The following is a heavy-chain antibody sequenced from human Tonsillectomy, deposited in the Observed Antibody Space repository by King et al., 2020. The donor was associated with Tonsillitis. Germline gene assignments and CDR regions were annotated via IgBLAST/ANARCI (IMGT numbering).Heavy chain of an antibody. Sequence: VQLQESGPGLVKPSQTLSLTCTVSGGSISSGGYYWSWIRQHPGKGLEWIGYIYYSGSTYYNPSLKSRVTISVETSKNQFSLKRSSVTAADTAIYYCTRVPNCSSTSCYFAGAFDIWGQGTMVTVSS. V-gene: IGHV4-31*03. CDR2: IYYSGST. J-gene: IGHJ3*02. CDR3: TRVPNCSSTSCYFAGAFDI. D-gene: IGHD2-2*01. CDR1: GGSISSGGYY.